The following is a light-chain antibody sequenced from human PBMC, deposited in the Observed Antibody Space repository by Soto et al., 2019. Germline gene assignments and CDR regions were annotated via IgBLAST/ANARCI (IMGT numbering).Light chain of an antibody. Sequence: QSALAQPPSASGSPGQSVAISCTGTSSDVGGYNYVSWYQQHPGKAPKLMIYEVNKRPSGVPDRFSGSKSGNTASLTVSGLQAEDEADYYCSSYAGSSNVFGTGLKVTVL. J-gene: IGLJ1*01. V-gene: IGLV2-8*01. CDR1: SSDVGGYNY. CDR2: EVN. CDR3: SSYAGSSNV.